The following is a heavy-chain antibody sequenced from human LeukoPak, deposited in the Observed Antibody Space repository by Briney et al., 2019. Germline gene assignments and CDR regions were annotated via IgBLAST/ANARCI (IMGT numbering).Heavy chain of an antibody. CDR1: GFTFSSYG. CDR3: ARGTQAWRNGLDV. CDR2: IWYDGSNK. D-gene: IGHD2-2*01. Sequence: GRSLRLSCAASGFTFSSYGMHWVRQAPGKGLEWVALIWYDGSNKYYADSVKGRFTISRDNSKNTLYLQMNSLRADDTAVYYCARGTQAWRNGLDVWGQGTTVTVSS. J-gene: IGHJ6*02. V-gene: IGHV3-33*01.